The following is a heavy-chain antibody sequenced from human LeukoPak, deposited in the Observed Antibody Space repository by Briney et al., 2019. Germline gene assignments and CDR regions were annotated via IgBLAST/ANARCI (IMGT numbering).Heavy chain of an antibody. CDR1: GFTFSDYY. Sequence: GGSLRLSCAASGFTFSDYYMSWIRQAPGKGLEWISYISSSGDTIFYADSVKGRFTISRDNAENSLYLQMNSLRAEDTAVYFCARVGLPAYSNGGLENWGQGTLVTVSS. D-gene: IGHD6-19*01. CDR2: ISSSGDTI. J-gene: IGHJ4*02. CDR3: ARVGLPAYSNGGLEN. V-gene: IGHV3-11*04.